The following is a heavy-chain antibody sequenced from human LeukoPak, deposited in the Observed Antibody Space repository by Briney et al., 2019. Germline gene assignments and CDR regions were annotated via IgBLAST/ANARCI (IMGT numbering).Heavy chain of an antibody. CDR3: ARARSGYYYRY. CDR1: GFTFSDFW. D-gene: IGHD3-22*01. J-gene: IGHJ4*02. CDR2: IKKDGSGK. Sequence: GGSLRLSCAASGFTFSDFWMGWVRQAPGKGLEWVANIKKDGSGKYYLDSMKGRFTISKDNAKNSLYLQINTLRADDTAVYYCARARSGYYYRYWGQGTLVTVSS. V-gene: IGHV3-7*04.